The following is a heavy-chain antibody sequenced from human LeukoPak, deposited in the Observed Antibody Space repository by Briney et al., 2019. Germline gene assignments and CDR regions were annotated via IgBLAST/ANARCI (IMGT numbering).Heavy chain of an antibody. CDR2: MSPNSGDT. CDR3: ARGPPNWGYDY. Sequence: ASVKVSCKASGYTFTSYGINWVRQATGQRPEWMGWMSPNSGDTGYAQKFQDRVTMTRNTSISTAYMELSSLRSDDTAVYYCARGPPNWGYDYWGPGTLVTVSS. CDR1: GYTFTSYG. V-gene: IGHV1-8*02. J-gene: IGHJ4*02. D-gene: IGHD7-27*01.